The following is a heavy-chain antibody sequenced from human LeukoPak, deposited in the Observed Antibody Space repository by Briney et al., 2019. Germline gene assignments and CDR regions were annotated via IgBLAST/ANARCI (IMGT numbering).Heavy chain of an antibody. CDR1: GFSLTTRGEG. D-gene: IGHD3-10*01. Sequence: SGPTLVNPTQTLTLTCTFSGFSLTTRGEGVGWIRQPPGKALEWLALIYWDDDKGHSPSLKSRLTITKDTSKNQVVLTMTNMDPVDTATYYCAHRSVAMIRGALFDYWGQATLVTVSS. J-gene: IGHJ4*02. CDR2: IYWDDDK. V-gene: IGHV2-5*02. CDR3: AHRSVAMIRGALFDY.